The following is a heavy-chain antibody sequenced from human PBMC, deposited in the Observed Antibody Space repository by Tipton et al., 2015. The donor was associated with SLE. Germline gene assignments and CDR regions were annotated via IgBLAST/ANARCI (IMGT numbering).Heavy chain of an antibody. Sequence: TLSLTCAVYGGSFSGYYWSWIRQHPGKGLEWIGYIYYSGSTYYNPSLKSRVTISVDTSKNQFSLKLSSVTAADTAVYYCAREEFGDAFDIWGQGTMVTVSS. V-gene: IGHV4-31*11. CDR1: GGSFSGYY. D-gene: IGHD3-10*01. CDR3: AREEFGDAFDI. J-gene: IGHJ3*02. CDR2: IYYSGST.